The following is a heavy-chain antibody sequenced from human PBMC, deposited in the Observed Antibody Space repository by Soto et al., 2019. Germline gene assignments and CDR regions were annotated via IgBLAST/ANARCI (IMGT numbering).Heavy chain of an antibody. J-gene: IGHJ3*02. V-gene: IGHV4-34*01. CDR3: ARVRCSSTSCYGAFDI. Sequence: QVQLQQWGAGLLKPSETLSLTCAVYGGSFSGYYWSWIRQPPGKGLEWIGEINNSGSTNYNPSLKSRVTISVDTSKNQFSLQLSSVTAADTAVYYCARVRCSSTSCYGAFDIWGQGTMVTVSS. D-gene: IGHD2-2*01. CDR2: INNSGST. CDR1: GGSFSGYY.